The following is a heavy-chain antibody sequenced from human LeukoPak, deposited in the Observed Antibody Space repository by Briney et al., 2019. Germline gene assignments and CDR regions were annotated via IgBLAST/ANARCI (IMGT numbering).Heavy chain of an antibody. V-gene: IGHV3-21*01. CDR2: ISTSSSYI. Sequence: GGSLRLSCAASGFTFSRYSMNWVRQAPGKGLEWVSSISTSSSYIYYADSVKGRFTISRDNAKNSLYLQMNSLRAEDTAVYYCVRGIEVVPATDNWFDPWGQGTLVTVS. J-gene: IGHJ5*02. CDR3: VRGIEVVPATDNWFDP. CDR1: GFTFSRYS. D-gene: IGHD2-2*01.